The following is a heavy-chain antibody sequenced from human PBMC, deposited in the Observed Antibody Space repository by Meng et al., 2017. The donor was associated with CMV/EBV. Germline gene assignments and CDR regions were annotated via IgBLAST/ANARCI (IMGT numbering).Heavy chain of an antibody. J-gene: IGHJ6*02. D-gene: IGHD3-3*01. CDR3: ARFNYDFWSGYPAVLYGMDV. V-gene: IGHV3-7*01. Sequence: GESLKISCAASGFPFSSYWMSWVRQAPGKGLEWVANIKQDGSEKHYVDSVKDRFTISRDNAKNSLYLQMNSLRAEDTAVYYCARFNYDFWSGYPAVLYGMDVWGQGTTVTVSS. CDR1: GFPFSSYW. CDR2: IKQDGSEK.